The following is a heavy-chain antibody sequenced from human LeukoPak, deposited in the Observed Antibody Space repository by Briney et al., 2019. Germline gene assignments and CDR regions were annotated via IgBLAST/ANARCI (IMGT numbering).Heavy chain of an antibody. J-gene: IGHJ4*02. D-gene: IGHD3/OR15-3a*01. Sequence: GESLKISGQCSGSIFANYWIGWVRQLPGKGLEWMGIVYPGDSGTRYSPSFQGQVTISADRSITTAYLQWSSLKASDTAMYYCVRFAYGSDFFPGHYWGQGTRVTVSS. CDR3: VRFAYGSDFFPGHY. V-gene: IGHV5-51*01. CDR2: VYPGDSGT. CDR1: GSIFANYW.